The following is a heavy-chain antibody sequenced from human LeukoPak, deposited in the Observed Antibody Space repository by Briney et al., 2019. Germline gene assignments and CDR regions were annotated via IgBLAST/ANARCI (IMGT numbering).Heavy chain of an antibody. D-gene: IGHD4-17*01. CDR2: INPNSGGT. Sequence: GASVKVSCKASGYTFTGYYMHWVRQAPGQGLEWMGWINPNSGGTNYAQKFQGRVTMTRDTSISTAYMELSRLRSDDTAVYYCARVYGDYFRDFDYWGQGTLVTVSS. V-gene: IGHV1-2*02. CDR1: GYTFTGYY. CDR3: ARVYGDYFRDFDY. J-gene: IGHJ4*02.